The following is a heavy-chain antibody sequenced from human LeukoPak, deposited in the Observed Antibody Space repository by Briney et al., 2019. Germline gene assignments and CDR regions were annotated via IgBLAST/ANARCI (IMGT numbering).Heavy chain of an antibody. D-gene: IGHD3-10*01. J-gene: IGHJ4*02. V-gene: IGHV3-48*01. CDR3: ARDRVAVRGASFYY. Sequence: PGGSLRLSCAASGFTFSSYSMNWVRQAPGRGLEWVSYISSSSSTIYYADSVKGRFTISRDNAKNSLYLQMNSLRAEDTAVYYCARDRVAVRGASFYYWGQGTLVTVSS. CDR1: GFTFSSYS. CDR2: ISSSSSTI.